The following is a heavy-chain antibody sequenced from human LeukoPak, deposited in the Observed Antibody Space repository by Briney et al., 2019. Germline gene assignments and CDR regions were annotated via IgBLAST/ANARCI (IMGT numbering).Heavy chain of an antibody. J-gene: IGHJ4*02. CDR2: ISGSGGST. Sequence: GGSLRLSCAASGFAFSNHAMTWVRQAPGRGLDWVSTISGSGGSTYYADSVKGRFTISRDNSKNTLYLQMNSLRAEDTAVYYCAKGPIANGYYFEYWGQGSLVTVSS. V-gene: IGHV3-23*01. D-gene: IGHD6-13*01. CDR3: AKGPIANGYYFEY. CDR1: GFAFSNHA.